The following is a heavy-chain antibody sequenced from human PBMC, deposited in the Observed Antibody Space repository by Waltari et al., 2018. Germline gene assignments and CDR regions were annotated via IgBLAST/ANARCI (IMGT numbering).Heavy chain of an antibody. V-gene: IGHV1-69*08. CDR2: LTPILGIA. Sequence: QVQLVQSGAEVKKPGSSVKVSCKASGGTFSSYTISWVRQAPGQGLEWMGRLTPILGIANYAQKFQGRVTITADKSTSTAYMELSSLRSEDTAVYYCAREGDPNSSSWYPFDYWGQGTLVTVSS. CDR3: AREGDPNSSSWYPFDY. CDR1: GGTFSSYT. D-gene: IGHD6-13*01. J-gene: IGHJ4*02.